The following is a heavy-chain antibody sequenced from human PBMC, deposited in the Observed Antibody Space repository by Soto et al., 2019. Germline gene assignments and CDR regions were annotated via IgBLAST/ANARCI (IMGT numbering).Heavy chain of an antibody. J-gene: IGHJ6*02. CDR1: GGSISSGGYS. CDR3: ARGMGTASTWGYYYYGMDV. D-gene: IGHD5-18*01. CDR2: IYHSGST. V-gene: IGHV4-30-2*01. Sequence: SETLSLTCAVSGGSISSGGYSWSWIRQPPGKGLEWIGYIYHSGSTYYNPSLKSRVTISVDRSKNQFSLKLSSVTAADTAVYYCARGMGTASTWGYYYYGMDVWGQGTKATVYS.